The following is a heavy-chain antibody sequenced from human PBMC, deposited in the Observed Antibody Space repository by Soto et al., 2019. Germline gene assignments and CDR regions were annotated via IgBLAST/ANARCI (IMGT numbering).Heavy chain of an antibody. V-gene: IGHV5-10-1*01. D-gene: IGHD3-3*01. CDR2: IDPSDSYT. CDR3: ARHSNDFWSGYDSGMDV. CDR1: GYSFTSYW. Sequence: GESLKISCKGSGYSFTSYWISWVRQMPGKGLEWMGRIDPSDSYTNYSPSFQGHVTISADKSISTAYLQWSSLKASDTAMYYCARHSNDFWSGYDSGMDVWGQGTPVTVYS. J-gene: IGHJ6*02.